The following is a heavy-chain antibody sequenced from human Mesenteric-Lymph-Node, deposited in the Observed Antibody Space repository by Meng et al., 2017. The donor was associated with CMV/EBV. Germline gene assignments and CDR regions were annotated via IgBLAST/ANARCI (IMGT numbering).Heavy chain of an antibody. CDR3: ATYHRGPDYYLDH. V-gene: IGHV3-23*03. D-gene: IGHD1-14*01. Sequence: GESLKISCAASGFTFSDYYMSWIRQAPGKGLEWVSVISRDGANTYYADSVKGRFTISRDDSKNTLYLQMNSLRADDTAVYYCATYHRGPDYYLDHWGQGSLVTVSS. J-gene: IGHJ4*02. CDR1: GFTFSDYY. CDR2: ISRDGANT.